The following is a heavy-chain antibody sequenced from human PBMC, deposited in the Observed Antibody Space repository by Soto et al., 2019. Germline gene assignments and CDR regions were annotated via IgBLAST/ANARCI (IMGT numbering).Heavy chain of an antibody. CDR3: ARMGDVPYYYYGLDV. V-gene: IGHV1-18*01. D-gene: IGHD3-16*01. CDR2: ISGYNANT. J-gene: IGHJ6*02. CDR1: GYSFTRYG. Sequence: QVQLVQSGAEVKKPGASVKVSCKASGYSFTRYGISWVRQAPGQGLEWMGWISGYNANTNYPENLQGRVTMTTDTSTSTAYMEVRNVISDDTAVYYCARMGDVPYYYYGLDVWGQGTTVTVSS.